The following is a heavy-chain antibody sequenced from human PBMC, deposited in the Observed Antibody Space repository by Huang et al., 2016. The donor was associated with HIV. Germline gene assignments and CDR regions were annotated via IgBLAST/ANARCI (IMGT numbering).Heavy chain of an antibody. CDR3: AKGSMANAFDI. V-gene: IGHV3-30*02. CDR1: GITFSSYG. Sequence: QVQLVESGGGVVEPGGSLRFSCAASGITFSSYGMHWVRQAPGKGLEWVEFIRYDGSNKYDADSVRGRFTISRDNSKNTLYLQMNSLRAEDTAVYYCAKGSMANAFDIWGQGTMVTVSS. D-gene: IGHD3-10*01. J-gene: IGHJ3*02. CDR2: IRYDGSNK.